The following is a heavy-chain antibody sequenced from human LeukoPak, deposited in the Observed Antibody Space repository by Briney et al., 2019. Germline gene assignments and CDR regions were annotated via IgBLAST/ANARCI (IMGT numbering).Heavy chain of an antibody. CDR1: GFTFSRYW. J-gene: IGHJ4*02. CDR2: ITSDGSST. Sequence: GGSLRLSCAASGFTFSRYWVHWVRQAPGKGLVWVSRITSDGSSTNYADSVKGRFIISRDNAKNTLYLQMNSLRAEDTAVYYCASDLKWELLQPFDYWGQGTLVTVSS. CDR3: ASDLKWELLQPFDY. V-gene: IGHV3-74*01. D-gene: IGHD1-26*01.